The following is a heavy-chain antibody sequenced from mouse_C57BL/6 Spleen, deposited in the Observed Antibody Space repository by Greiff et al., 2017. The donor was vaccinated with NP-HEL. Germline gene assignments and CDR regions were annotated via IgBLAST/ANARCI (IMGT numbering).Heavy chain of an antibody. CDR2: INPNNGGT. V-gene: IGHV1-22*01. J-gene: IGHJ3*01. Sequence: EVKLMESGPELVKPGASVKMSCKASGYTFTDYNMHWVKQSHGKSLEWIGYINPNNGGTSYNQKFKGKATLTVNKSSSTAYMELRSLTSEDSAVYYCARRSGTSRDRSWFAYWGQGTLVTVSA. D-gene: IGHD3-3*01. CDR3: ARRSGTSRDRSWFAY. CDR1: GYTFTDYN.